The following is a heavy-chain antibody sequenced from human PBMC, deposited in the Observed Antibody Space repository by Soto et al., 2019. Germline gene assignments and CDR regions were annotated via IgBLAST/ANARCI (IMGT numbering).Heavy chain of an antibody. V-gene: IGHV1-8*02. Sequence: QVPLVQSGAEVKKPGASVKVSCKASGYTFTGYYMHWVRQAPGQGLEWMGWINPSTGNTGYAQQFLGRVTMTRDTSISTAYMELSSLRSEDTAVYYCASGRFGEWLLKYWGQGTLVTVSS. D-gene: IGHD3-3*01. CDR2: INPSTGNT. CDR3: ASGRFGEWLLKY. CDR1: GYTFTGYY. J-gene: IGHJ4*02.